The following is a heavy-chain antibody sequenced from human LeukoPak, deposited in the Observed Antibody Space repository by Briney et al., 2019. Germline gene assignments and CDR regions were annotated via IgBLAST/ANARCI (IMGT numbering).Heavy chain of an antibody. CDR2: IYYSGNT. D-gene: IGHD6-13*01. CDR3: ASQESRYSIAASET. Sequence: SETLSLTCTVSGGSISSSSYYWGWIRQPPGKGLEWIGSIYYSGNTFYSPSLKSRVTISVDTSKNQFSVKLSSVTAADTAVYYCASQESRYSIAASETWGQGTLVTVSS. J-gene: IGHJ5*02. V-gene: IGHV4-39*01. CDR1: GGSISSSSYY.